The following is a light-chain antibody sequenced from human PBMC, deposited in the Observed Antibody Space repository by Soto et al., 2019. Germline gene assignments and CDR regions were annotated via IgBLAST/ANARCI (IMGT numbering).Light chain of an antibody. J-gene: IGKJ2*01. CDR2: GAS. CDR3: QQYNNWPPANT. CDR1: QSVSSN. V-gene: IGKV3-15*01. Sequence: EIVMTQSPATLSVSPGERATLSCRASQSVSSNLARYQQKPDQAPRLLIYGASTRATGFPARFSGSGSGTEFTLTISSLQSEDFAVYYCQQYNNWPPANTFGQGTKLEIK.